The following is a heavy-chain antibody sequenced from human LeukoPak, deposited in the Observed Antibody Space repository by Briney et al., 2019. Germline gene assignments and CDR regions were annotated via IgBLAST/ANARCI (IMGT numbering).Heavy chain of an antibody. CDR2: IYHSGST. CDR3: ARPTSKLGSFDY. Sequence: SETLSLTCTVSGGSISSYYWSWIRQPPGEGLEWIGYIYHSGSTYYNPSLKRRISISVDTYKNQFSLKLRSVTAADTAVYYCARPTSKLGSFDYWGQGTLVTVSS. D-gene: IGHD2/OR15-2a*01. CDR1: GGSISSYY. J-gene: IGHJ4*02. V-gene: IGHV4-59*08.